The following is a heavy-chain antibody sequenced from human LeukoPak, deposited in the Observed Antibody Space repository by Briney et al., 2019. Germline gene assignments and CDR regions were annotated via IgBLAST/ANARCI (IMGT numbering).Heavy chain of an antibody. D-gene: IGHD2-21*02. CDR1: GGSFTGYH. Sequence: PSETLSLTCAVYGGSFTGYHWNWIRQSPQRGLEWIGEINHRGHPHYNPSLESRLTISVDTSKNQFSLTLRSVTAADTAVYYCARDPRTVVTLPYYFDFWGQGTPVTVSS. CDR3: ARDPRTVVTLPYYFDF. CDR2: INHRGHP. V-gene: IGHV4-34*01. J-gene: IGHJ4*02.